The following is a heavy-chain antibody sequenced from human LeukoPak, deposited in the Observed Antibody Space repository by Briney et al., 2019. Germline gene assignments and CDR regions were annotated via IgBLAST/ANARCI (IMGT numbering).Heavy chain of an antibody. CDR1: GGSITGHY. CDR3: ARYDPSDYATSGLYYGVYFDS. D-gene: IGHD3-22*01. CDR2: IYYNGNT. J-gene: IGHJ4*02. V-gene: IGHV4-59*08. Sequence: SETLSLTCSVSGGSITGHYWSWLRQSPRKGLEWIGYIYYNGNTNYNPSLKSRVIILLDMSKNQFSLKLTSVTAADTAIYYCARYDPSDYATSGLYYGVYFDSSGQGTLVSVSS.